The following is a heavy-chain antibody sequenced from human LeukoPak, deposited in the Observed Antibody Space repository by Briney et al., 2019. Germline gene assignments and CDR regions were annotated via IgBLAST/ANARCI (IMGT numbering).Heavy chain of an antibody. V-gene: IGHV3-7*03. CDR2: INHNGNVN. CDR1: GFTLSSYW. D-gene: IGHD1-26*01. J-gene: IGHJ4*02. CDR3: AKGGKWDVTPFDY. Sequence: GGSLRLSCAASGFTLSSYWMNWARQAPGKGLEWVASINHNGNVNYYVDSVKGRFTISRDNSKNTLYLQVNSLRAEDTAVYYCAKGGKWDVTPFDYWGQGTLVTVSS.